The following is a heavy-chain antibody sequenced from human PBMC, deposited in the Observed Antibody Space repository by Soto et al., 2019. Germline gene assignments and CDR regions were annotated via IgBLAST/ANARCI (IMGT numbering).Heavy chain of an antibody. CDR1: GFTISSYA. CDR3: AGTPYSSGWYEADP. Sequence: EVQLSESGGGLVQPGGSLRLSCAASGFTISSYAMSWVLQAPGKGLEWVSAISGSGGSTYYADSVQGRFTISRDKSKNTLYLQMNSLRAEDTAVYYCAGTPYSSGWYEADPWGQGPLVTVSS. D-gene: IGHD6-19*01. J-gene: IGHJ5*02. CDR2: ISGSGGST. V-gene: IGHV3-23*01.